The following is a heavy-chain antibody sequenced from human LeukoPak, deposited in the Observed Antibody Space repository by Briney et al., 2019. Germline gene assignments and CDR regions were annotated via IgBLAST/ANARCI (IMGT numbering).Heavy chain of an antibody. CDR2: NYYSGST. J-gene: IGHJ4*02. Sequence: SQTLSLTCTVSGGSISSGSYYWSWIRQPPGKGLEWIGYNYYSGSTNYNPSLKSRVTISVDTSKNQFSLKLSSVTAADTAVYYCARTISVLRYFDWFYYFHYWGQGTLVTVSS. CDR3: ARTISVLRYFDWFYYFHY. CDR1: GGSISSGSYY. D-gene: IGHD3-9*01. V-gene: IGHV4-61*01.